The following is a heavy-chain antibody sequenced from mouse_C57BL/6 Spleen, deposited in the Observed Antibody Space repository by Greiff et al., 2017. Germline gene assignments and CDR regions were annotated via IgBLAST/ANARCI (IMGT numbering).Heavy chain of an antibody. CDR3: ARDYYGSGFDY. D-gene: IGHD1-1*01. CDR2: ISYSGST. J-gene: IGHJ2*01. V-gene: IGHV3-1*01. Sequence: EVKLQESGPGMVKPSQSLSLTCTVTGYSITSGYDWHWIRHFPGNKLEWMGYISYSGSTNYNPSLKSRISITHDTSKNHFFLKLNSVTTEDTATYYCARDYYGSGFDYWGQGTTLTVSS. CDR1: GYSITSGYD.